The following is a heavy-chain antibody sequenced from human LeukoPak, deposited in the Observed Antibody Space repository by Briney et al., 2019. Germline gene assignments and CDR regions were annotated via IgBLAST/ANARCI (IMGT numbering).Heavy chain of an antibody. D-gene: IGHD2-21*01. J-gene: IGHJ4*02. Sequence: GGSLRLSCAASGFTFSSYGMHWVRQAPGKGLEWVAVIWYDGSNKYYADSVKGRFTISRDNSKNTLYLQMNSLRAEDTAVYYCAREFPRHQFDYWGQGTLVTVSS. V-gene: IGHV3-33*01. CDR1: GFTFSSYG. CDR2: IWYDGSNK. CDR3: AREFPRHQFDY.